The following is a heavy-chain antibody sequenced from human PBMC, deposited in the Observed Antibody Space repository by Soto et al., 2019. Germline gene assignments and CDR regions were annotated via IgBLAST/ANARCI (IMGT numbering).Heavy chain of an antibody. CDR1: GFTFSSYA. Sequence: QVQLVESGGGVVQPGRSLRLSCAASGFTFSSYAMHWVRQAPGKGLEWVAVISYDGSNKYYADSVKGRFTISRDNSMNTVYLKMNSLRAEDTAVSYCARDVRHYDIWTGYYIYYDYGMDVWGQGSTVTVSS. J-gene: IGHJ6*01. CDR3: ARDVRHYDIWTGYYIYYDYGMDV. CDR2: ISYDGSNK. D-gene: IGHD3-9*01. V-gene: IGHV3-30-3*01.